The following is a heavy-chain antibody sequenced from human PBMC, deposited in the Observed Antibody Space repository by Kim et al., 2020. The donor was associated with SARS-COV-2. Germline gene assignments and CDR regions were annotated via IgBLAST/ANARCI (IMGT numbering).Heavy chain of an antibody. CDR3: ARGKDYYGSGSYYSDYYYYGMDV. J-gene: IGHJ6*02. CDR1: GGSFSGYY. CDR2: INHSGST. Sequence: SETLSLTCAVYGGSFSGYYWSWIRQPPGKGLEWIGEINHSGSTNYNPSLKSRVTISVDTSKNQFSLKLSSVTAADTAVYYCARGKDYYGSGSYYSDYYYYGMDVWGQGTTVTVSS. V-gene: IGHV4-34*01. D-gene: IGHD3-10*01.